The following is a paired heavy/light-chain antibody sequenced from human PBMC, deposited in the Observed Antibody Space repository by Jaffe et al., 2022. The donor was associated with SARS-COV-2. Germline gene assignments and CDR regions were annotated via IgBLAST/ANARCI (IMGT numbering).Heavy chain of an antibody. J-gene: IGHJ5*02. CDR1: GFTLSSYA. Sequence: QVQLVESGGGVVQPGRSLRLSCAASGFTLSSYAMHWVRQAPGKGLEWMAVISYDGSDKYYADSVKGRFTISRDNSKNTLYLQMNSLRAEDTAVYYCARDRFRSPSNPSGWFDPWGQGTLVTVSS. D-gene: IGHD4-4*01. CDR3: ARDRFRSPSNPSGWFDP. CDR2: ISYDGSDK. V-gene: IGHV3-30*04.
Light chain of an antibody. CDR3: QQRYSTPPT. Sequence: DIQMTQSPSSLSASVGDRVTITCRASQSISIYLNWYQQKPGKAPKLLIYGASSLQTGVPSRFSGSGSGTDFTLTISSLQPEDFATYYCQQRYSTPPTFGQGTKVEIK. J-gene: IGKJ1*01. CDR2: GAS. CDR1: QSISIY. V-gene: IGKV1-39*01.